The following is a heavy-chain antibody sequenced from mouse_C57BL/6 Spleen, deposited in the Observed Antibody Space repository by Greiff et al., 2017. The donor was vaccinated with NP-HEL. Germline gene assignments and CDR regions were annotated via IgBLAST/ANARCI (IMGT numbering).Heavy chain of an antibody. J-gene: IGHJ2*01. Sequence: QVQLKQPGAELVKPGASVKLSCKASGYTFTSYWMHWVKQRPGRGLELIGRIDPNSGGTKYNEKFKSKATLTVDKPSSTAYMQLSSLTSEDSAVYYCARSEGYYFDYWGQGTTLTVSS. CDR1: GYTFTSYW. V-gene: IGHV1-72*01. CDR2: IDPNSGGT. CDR3: ARSEGYYFDY.